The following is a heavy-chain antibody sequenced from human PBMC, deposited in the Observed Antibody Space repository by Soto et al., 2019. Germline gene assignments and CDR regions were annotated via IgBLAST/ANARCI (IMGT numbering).Heavy chain of an antibody. Sequence: SETLSLTCTVSGGSISTGGYYWGWIRQPPGKGLEWIGYIYYSGSTYYNPSLKSRVTISVDTSKNQFSLKLSSVTAADTAVYYCARDSRYCISTSCYRDYYYGMDVWGQGTTVT. V-gene: IGHV4-30-4*08. CDR1: GGSISTGGYY. J-gene: IGHJ6*02. D-gene: IGHD2-2*01. CDR2: IYYSGST. CDR3: ARDSRYCISTSCYRDYYYGMDV.